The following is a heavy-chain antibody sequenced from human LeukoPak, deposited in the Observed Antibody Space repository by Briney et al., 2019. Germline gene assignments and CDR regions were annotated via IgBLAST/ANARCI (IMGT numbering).Heavy chain of an antibody. V-gene: IGHV4-31*03. CDR3: ARYCSSTNCYKGGFDP. J-gene: IGHJ5*02. Sequence: PSETLSLTCTASGGSISSGGYYWSWIRQHPVKGLEWIGYIYYSGSTYSNPSLKSRVTISVDTSKNQFSLNLSSVTAADTAVYYCARYCSSTNCYKGGFDPWGQGTLVTVSS. CDR1: GGSISSGGYY. CDR2: IYYSGST. D-gene: IGHD2-2*02.